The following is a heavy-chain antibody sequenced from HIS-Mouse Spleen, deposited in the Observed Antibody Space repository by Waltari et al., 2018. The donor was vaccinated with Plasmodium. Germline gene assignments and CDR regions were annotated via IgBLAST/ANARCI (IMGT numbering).Heavy chain of an antibody. Sequence: QLQLQESGPGLVKPSETLSLTCTVSGGSISSSSSYWGWIRQPPGKGLEWIGSIYYSGSTDYNPSLKSRVTISVDTSKNQFSLKLSSVTAADTAVYYCARRGGSYYYFDYWGQGTLVTVSS. J-gene: IGHJ4*02. CDR2: IYYSGST. V-gene: IGHV4-39*01. CDR3: ARRGGSYYYFDY. CDR1: GGSISSSSSY. D-gene: IGHD1-26*01.